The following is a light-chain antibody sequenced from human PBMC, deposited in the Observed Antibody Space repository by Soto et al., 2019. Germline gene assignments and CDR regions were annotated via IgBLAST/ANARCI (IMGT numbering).Light chain of an antibody. CDR3: QQRSNWPRT. CDR2: GAS. Sequence: EILMTQSPATLSVSPGERATLSCRASQSVSSNLAWYQQTPGQAPRHLIYGASTRATGIPARFSGRGSGTDFTLTLSRLETEDFAVYYCQQRSNWPRTFGGGTKVDIK. V-gene: IGKV3D-15*01. CDR1: QSVSSN. J-gene: IGKJ4*01.